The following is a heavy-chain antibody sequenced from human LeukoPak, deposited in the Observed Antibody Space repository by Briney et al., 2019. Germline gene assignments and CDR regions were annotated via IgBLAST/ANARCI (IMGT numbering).Heavy chain of an antibody. CDR2: ISASSGFK. J-gene: IGHJ5*01. Sequence: GGSLKLSCAASGLIFSGSAMHWVRQAPGKGLEWVSSISASSGFKHYADSLEGRFTISRDNADNSLFLQMNSLRPEDTAVYYCASGGRFLEWFDYWGQGNMVTVSS. CDR1: GLIFSGSA. CDR3: ASGGRFLEWFDY. D-gene: IGHD3-3*01. V-gene: IGHV3-21*01.